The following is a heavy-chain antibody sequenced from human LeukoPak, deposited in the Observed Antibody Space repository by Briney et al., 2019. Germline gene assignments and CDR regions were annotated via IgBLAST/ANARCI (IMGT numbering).Heavy chain of an antibody. V-gene: IGHV4-4*07. CDR3: ARGDRAVVVGWGCGDT. J-gene: IGHJ5*02. CDR2: IYASGST. Sequence: SETLSLTCTVSNGSISSYYWSWIRQPAGKGLEWIGRIYASGSTNYNPSLKSRVTISIDTPNNQFSLTLTSVTAADTAIYFCARGDRAVVVGWGCGDTWGQGALVTVSS. CDR1: NGSISSYY. D-gene: IGHD6-19*01.